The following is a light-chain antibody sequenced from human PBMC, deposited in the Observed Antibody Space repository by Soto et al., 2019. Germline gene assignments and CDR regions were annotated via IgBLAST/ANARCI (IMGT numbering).Light chain of an antibody. CDR3: QQYNHWPT. J-gene: IGKJ1*01. CDR1: QSVSSN. CDR2: GAS. V-gene: IGKV3-15*01. Sequence: ENMMACAPGAKCVSPGESAILSCRASQSVSSNLAWYQQKPGQAPRLLIYGASTRATGIPARFSGSGSGTEFTLTFSCLQSEDFAVCYCQQYNHWPTFAQGTKVDIK.